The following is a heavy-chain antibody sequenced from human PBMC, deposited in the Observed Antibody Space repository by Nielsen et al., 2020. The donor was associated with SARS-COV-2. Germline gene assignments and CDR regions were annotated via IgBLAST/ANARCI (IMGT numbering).Heavy chain of an antibody. J-gene: IGHJ4*02. CDR2: IYYSRST. CDR1: GGSISGYY. D-gene: IGHD4-17*01. CDR3: ARGSRVTTTY. V-gene: IGHV4-59*12. Sequence: SETLSLTCTVSGGSISGYYWSWIRQPPGKGLEWIGYIYYSRSTDYNPSLKSRVTISVDTSKNQFSLKLSSVTAADTAVYYCARGSRVTTTYWGQGTLVTVSS.